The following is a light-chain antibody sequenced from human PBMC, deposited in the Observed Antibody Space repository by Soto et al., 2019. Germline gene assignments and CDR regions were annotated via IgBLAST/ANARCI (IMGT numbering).Light chain of an antibody. V-gene: IGKV1-5*01. CDR1: QSIGSW. J-gene: IGKJ1*01. CDR3: QQYNPYYRK. Sequence: DIQMTQSPSTLSASVGDRVTITCRASQSIGSWLAWYQQKPGKAPNLLIYAASSLQSGVPSRFSGSGSGTDFTLTISSLQRDDFEIYYCQQYNPYYRKFGKGTKVDI. CDR2: AAS.